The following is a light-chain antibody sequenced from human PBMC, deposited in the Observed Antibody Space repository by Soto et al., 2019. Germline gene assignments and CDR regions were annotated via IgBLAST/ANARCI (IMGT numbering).Light chain of an antibody. CDR3: AAWDGSLNVVV. Sequence: QSVLTQPPSASGTPGQRVTISCSGSTSNIGDNPVNRYQHLPGTAPKLLIYTNTQRPSGVPDRFSGSKSGTSASLAVSGLRSEDEADYYCAAWDGSLNVVVFGGGTKLTVL. J-gene: IGLJ2*01. CDR1: TSNIGDNP. V-gene: IGLV1-44*01. CDR2: TNT.